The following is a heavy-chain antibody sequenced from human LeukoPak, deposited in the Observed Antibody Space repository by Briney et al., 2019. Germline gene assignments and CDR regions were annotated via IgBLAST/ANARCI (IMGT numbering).Heavy chain of an antibody. V-gene: IGHV1-2*06. Sequence: ASVKVSCKASGYTFTGYYMHWVRQAPGQGLEWMGRINPNSGGTNYAQKFQGRVTMTRDTSISTAYRELSRLRSDDTAVYYCARQRVGATTKVFDYWGQGTLVTVSS. CDR2: INPNSGGT. CDR3: ARQRVGATTKVFDY. CDR1: GYTFTGYY. J-gene: IGHJ4*02. D-gene: IGHD1-26*01.